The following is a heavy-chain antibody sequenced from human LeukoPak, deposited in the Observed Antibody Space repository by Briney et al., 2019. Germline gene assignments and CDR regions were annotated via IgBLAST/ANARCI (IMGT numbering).Heavy chain of an antibody. J-gene: IGHJ4*02. V-gene: IGHV3-30-3*01. Sequence: GRSLRLSCAASGFTFSSYAMHWVRQAPGKGLEWVAVISYDGSNKYYADFVKGRFTISRDNSRNTLYLQMNSLRAEDTAVYYCARETGYPPRFDYWGQGTLVTVSS. D-gene: IGHD3-9*01. CDR2: ISYDGSNK. CDR3: ARETGYPPRFDY. CDR1: GFTFSSYA.